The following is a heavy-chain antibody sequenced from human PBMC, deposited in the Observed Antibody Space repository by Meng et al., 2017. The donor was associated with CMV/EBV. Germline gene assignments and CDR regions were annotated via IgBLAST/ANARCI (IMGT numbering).Heavy chain of an antibody. V-gene: IGHV3-7*01. CDR1: GFTFSSYW. CDR2: IKQDGSEK. Sequence: GESLKISCAASGFTFSSYWMSWVRQAPGKGLEWVANIKQDGSEKYYVDSVKGRFTISRDNAKNSLYLQMNSLRAEDTAVYYCESLLYNWNDAGVDYWGQGTLVTVSS. CDR3: ESLLYNWNDAGVDY. J-gene: IGHJ4*02. D-gene: IGHD1-20*01.